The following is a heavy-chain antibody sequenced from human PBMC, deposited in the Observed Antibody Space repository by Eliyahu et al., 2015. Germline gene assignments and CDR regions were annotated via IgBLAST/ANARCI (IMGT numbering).Heavy chain of an antibody. V-gene: IGHV4-38-2*01. CDR3: ARITAVNGAVNL. Sequence: QVHLQESGPGLVKASETLSLTCPVAGYSITDGYYWGWVRQSPGRGLQWVAMVYHAGNTYSNPSLKSRVATAVDTASNQFSLSLASVTAADTGLYYCARITAVNGAVNLWGQGTLVTV. CDR1: GYSITDGYY. D-gene: IGHD2-8*01. CDR2: VYHAGNT. J-gene: IGHJ4*02.